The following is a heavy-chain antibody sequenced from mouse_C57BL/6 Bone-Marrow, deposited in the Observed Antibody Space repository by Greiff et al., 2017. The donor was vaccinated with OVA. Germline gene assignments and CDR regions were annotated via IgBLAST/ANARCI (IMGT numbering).Heavy chain of an antibody. CDR3: ARGNYYGSSFLYYYAMDY. CDR2: IYPGDGDT. CDR1: GYAFSSSW. J-gene: IGHJ4*01. D-gene: IGHD1-1*01. Sequence: QVQLKQSGPELVKPGASVKISCKASGYAFSSSWMNWVKQRPGKGLEWIGRIYPGDGDTNYNGKFKGKATLTADKSSSTAYMQLSSLTSEDSAVYFCARGNYYGSSFLYYYAMDYWGQGTSVTVSS. V-gene: IGHV1-82*01.